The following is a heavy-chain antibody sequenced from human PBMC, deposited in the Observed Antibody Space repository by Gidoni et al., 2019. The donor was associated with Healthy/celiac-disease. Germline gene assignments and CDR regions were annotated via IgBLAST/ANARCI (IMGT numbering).Heavy chain of an antibody. J-gene: IGHJ4*02. CDR1: GFTFSSYA. Sequence: ELQLLESGGGLVQPGGSLILPCAASGFTFSSYAMRWVGQAPGKGLAWVSGISGRGGSTYYADSVKGGFTISRDNSKNTLYLQMNSLRAEDTAVYYCAKEGRYYYDSSGYYEAYFDYWGQGTLVTVSS. D-gene: IGHD3-22*01. V-gene: IGHV3-23*01. CDR3: AKEGRYYYDSSGYYEAYFDY. CDR2: ISGRGGST.